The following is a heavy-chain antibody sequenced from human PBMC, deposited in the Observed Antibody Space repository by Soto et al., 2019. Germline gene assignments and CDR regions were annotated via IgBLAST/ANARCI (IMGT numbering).Heavy chain of an antibody. CDR1: GGSISSTTSY. V-gene: IGHV4-39*01. CDR2: IFYSGST. CDR3: ARRRRGDGLDV. J-gene: IGHJ6*02. Sequence: QLQLQESGPGLVQPSETLSLTCTVSGGSISSTTSYWAWIRQPPGKGLEWIGSIFYSGSTFDNPSLKSRVNSSVDTSKNQFSLTLTSVTAADTAVFYCARRRRGDGLDVWGQGTTVTVSS.